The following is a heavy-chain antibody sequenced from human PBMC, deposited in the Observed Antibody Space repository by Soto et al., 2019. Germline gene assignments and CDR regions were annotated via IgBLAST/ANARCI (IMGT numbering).Heavy chain of an antibody. CDR1: GGSISSYY. Sequence: PSETLSLTCTVSGGSISSYYWSWIRQPPGKGLEWIGYIYYSGSTNYNPSLKSRVTISVDTSKNQFSLKLSSVTAADTAVYYCARTGAHGYYDILTGYYKPLYYYYYYYMDGWGKGTTVTVS. V-gene: IGHV4-59*01. D-gene: IGHD3-9*01. J-gene: IGHJ6*03. CDR3: ARTGAHGYYDILTGYYKPLYYYYYYYMDG. CDR2: IYYSGST.